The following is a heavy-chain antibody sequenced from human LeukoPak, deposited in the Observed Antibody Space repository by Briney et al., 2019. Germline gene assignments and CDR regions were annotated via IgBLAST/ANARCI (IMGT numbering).Heavy chain of an antibody. CDR3: AKAMGGATSGWSAFDI. Sequence: GGSLRLSCAASGFTFDDYAMLWVRQAPGRGLEWVSGISWSSGSIGYADSVKGRFTISRDNAKNSPYLQMNSMRAEDTALYYCAKAMGGATSGWSAFDIWGQGTMVTVSS. J-gene: IGHJ3*02. V-gene: IGHV3-9*01. D-gene: IGHD6-13*01. CDR1: GFTFDDYA. CDR2: ISWSSGSI.